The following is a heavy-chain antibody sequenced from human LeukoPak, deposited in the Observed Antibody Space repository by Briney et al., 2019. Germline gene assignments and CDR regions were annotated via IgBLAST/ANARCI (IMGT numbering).Heavy chain of an antibody. CDR2: INHSGST. D-gene: IGHD3-10*01. Sequence: SETLSLTCAVYGGSFSGYYWSWIRQPPGKGLEWIGEINHSGSTNYNPSLKSRVTISVDTSKNQFSLKLSSVTAADTAMYYCARGAYYYGSGSSVSSGMDVWGKGTTVTISS. V-gene: IGHV4-34*01. CDR3: ARGAYYYGSGSSVSSGMDV. J-gene: IGHJ6*04. CDR1: GGSFSGYY.